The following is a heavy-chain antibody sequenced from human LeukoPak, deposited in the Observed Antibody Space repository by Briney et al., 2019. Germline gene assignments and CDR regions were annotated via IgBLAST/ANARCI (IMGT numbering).Heavy chain of an antibody. V-gene: IGHV4-38-2*01. CDR1: GYSISSGYY. CDR3: ARVPIRLWPREDY. J-gene: IGHJ4*02. CDR2: IYHSGST. Sequence: SETLSLTCAVSGYSISSGYYWGWIRPPPGKGLEWIGSIYHSGSTYYNPSLKSRVTISVDTSKNQFSLKLSSVTAADTAIYYCARVPIRLWPREDYWGQGTQVTVSS. D-gene: IGHD5-18*01.